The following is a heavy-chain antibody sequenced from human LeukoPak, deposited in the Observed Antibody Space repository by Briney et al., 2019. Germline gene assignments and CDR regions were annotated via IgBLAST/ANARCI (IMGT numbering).Heavy chain of an antibody. CDR3: ARDDSSGWYLYNWFDP. CDR1: GFTFSDSY. D-gene: IGHD6-19*01. J-gene: IGHJ5*02. CDR2: IKQDGSEK. Sequence: PGGSLRLSCAASGFTFSDSYMTWIRQAPGKGLEWVANIKQDGSEKYYVDSVKGRFTISRDNAKNSLYLQMNSLRAEDTAVYYCARDDSSGWYLYNWFDPWGQGTLVTVSS. V-gene: IGHV3-7*01.